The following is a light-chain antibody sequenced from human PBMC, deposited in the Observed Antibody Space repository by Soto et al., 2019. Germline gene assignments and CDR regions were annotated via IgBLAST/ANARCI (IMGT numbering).Light chain of an antibody. CDR2: DNN. V-gene: IGLV1-51*01. J-gene: IGLJ2*01. CDR1: SSNIGNNY. Sequence: QSVLTQPPSVSAAPGQKVTISCSGSSSNIGNNYVSWYQQLPGTAPKLLIYDNNKRPSGIPDRFSGSKSGTSATLGITGLQTGVEADYNCGTWDSSLSAAVLGGGTQLTVL. CDR3: GTWDSSLSAAV.